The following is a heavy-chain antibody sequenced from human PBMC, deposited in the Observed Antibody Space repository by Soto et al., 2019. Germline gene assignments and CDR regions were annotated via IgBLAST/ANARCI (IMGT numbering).Heavy chain of an antibody. J-gene: IGHJ4*02. CDR1: GFTFSSYA. CDR3: AKAPFYCSGGSCYFDY. Sequence: GSLSLSCAASGFTFSSYAMSWVRQAPGKGLEWVSAISGSGGSTYYADSVKGRFTISRDNSKNTLYLQMNSLRAEDTAVYYCAKAPFYCSGGSCYFDYWGQGTLVTVSS. CDR2: ISGSGGST. D-gene: IGHD2-15*01. V-gene: IGHV3-23*01.